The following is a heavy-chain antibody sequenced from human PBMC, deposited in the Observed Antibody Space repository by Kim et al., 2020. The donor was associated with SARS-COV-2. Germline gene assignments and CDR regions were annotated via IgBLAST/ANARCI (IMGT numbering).Heavy chain of an antibody. CDR2: IWYDGSNK. J-gene: IGHJ6*02. V-gene: IGHV3-33*01. CDR1: GFTFSSYG. CDR3: ARDQATVTPEDKSYYYYGMDV. D-gene: IGHD4-17*01. Sequence: GGSLRLSCAASGFTFSSYGMHWVRQAPGKGLEWVAVIWYDGSNKYYADSVKGRFTISRDNSKNTLYLQMNSLRAEDTAVYYCARDQATVTPEDKSYYYYGMDVWGQGTTVTVSS.